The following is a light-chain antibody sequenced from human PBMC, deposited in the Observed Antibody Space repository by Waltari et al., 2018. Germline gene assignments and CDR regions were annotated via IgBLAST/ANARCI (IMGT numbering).Light chain of an antibody. CDR3: YSFAGYTTFYV. CDR2: DVS. V-gene: IGLV2-23*02. J-gene: IGLJ1*01. CDR1: SSDVGAYHY. Sequence: QSALTQPASVSGSPGQSIAISCTGTSSDVGAYHYFSWYQQHPGKAPQVIIYDVSKRPSGISSRFSGSKSDNTASLTISGLQAEDEADYFCYSFAGYTTFYVFGSGTKVTVL.